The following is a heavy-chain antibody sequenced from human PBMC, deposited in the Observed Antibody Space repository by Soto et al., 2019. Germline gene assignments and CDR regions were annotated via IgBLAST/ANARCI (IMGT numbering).Heavy chain of an antibody. CDR2: IYSGGST. V-gene: IGHV3-53*01. D-gene: IGHD3-10*01. CDR3: ARAGGSGSYLYYYGMDV. J-gene: IGHJ6*02. Sequence: GSLRLACAASLFTVSSNYMSWVRQAPGKGLEWVSVIYSGGSTYYADSVKGRFTISRDNSKNTLYLQMNSLRAEDTAVYYCARAGGSGSYLYYYGMDVWGQGPTVTVSS. CDR1: LFTVSSNY.